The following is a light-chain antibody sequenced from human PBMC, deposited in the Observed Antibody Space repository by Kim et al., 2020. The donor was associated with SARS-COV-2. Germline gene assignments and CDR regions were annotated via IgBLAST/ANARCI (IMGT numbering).Light chain of an antibody. J-gene: IGKJ5*01. CDR3: QQYYRTPPEEIT. Sequence: DIVLTQSPDSLAVSLGERATINCKSSQSVLYSSNNKNYLAWYQQKPGQPPKLLIYWASTRESGVPDRFSGSGSETDFTLTISSLQAEDVAVYYCQQYYRTPPEEITFGQGTRLEIK. CDR2: WAS. V-gene: IGKV4-1*01. CDR1: QSVLYSSNNKNY.